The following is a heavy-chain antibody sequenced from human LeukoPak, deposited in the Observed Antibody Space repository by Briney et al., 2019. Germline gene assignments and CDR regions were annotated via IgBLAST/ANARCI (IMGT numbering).Heavy chain of an antibody. D-gene: IGHD6-13*01. Sequence: GGSLRLSCAASGFTFSSYSMNWVRQAPGKGLEWVSSIRSSSSYIYYADSVKGRFTISRDNAKNSLYLQMNSLRAEDTAVYYCARDPRPGAAAGKWGQGTLVTVSS. CDR2: IRSSSSYI. CDR1: GFTFSSYS. J-gene: IGHJ4*02. CDR3: ARDPRPGAAAGK. V-gene: IGHV3-21*01.